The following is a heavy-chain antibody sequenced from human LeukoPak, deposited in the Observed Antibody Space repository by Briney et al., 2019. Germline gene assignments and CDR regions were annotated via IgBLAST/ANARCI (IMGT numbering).Heavy chain of an antibody. CDR1: GGSISSYY. D-gene: IGHD4-17*01. V-gene: IGHV4-59*01. J-gene: IGHJ4*02. Sequence: PSETLSLTWTVSGGSISSYYWSWVRQAPGKGLEWHGYINYSGRTKYNPSLKSRVGMSVDTSKNQFSLKLSSVTAADTAMYYCSREGRQDYVYFDHWGQGSLVTVSS. CDR3: SREGRQDYVYFDH. CDR2: INYSGRT.